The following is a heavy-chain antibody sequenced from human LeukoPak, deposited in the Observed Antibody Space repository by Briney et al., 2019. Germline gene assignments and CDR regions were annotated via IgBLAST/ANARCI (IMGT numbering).Heavy chain of an antibody. D-gene: IGHD1-26*01. V-gene: IGHV3-33*06. CDR2: IWYDGSNK. CDR3: AKTGGSYAFDY. Sequence: HPGGSLRFSCAASGFTFSSWWMSWVRQAPGKGLEWVAVIWYDGSNKYYADSVKGRFTISRDNSKNTLYLQMNSLRAEDTAVYYCAKTGGSYAFDYWGQGTLVTVSS. CDR1: GFTFSSWW. J-gene: IGHJ4*02.